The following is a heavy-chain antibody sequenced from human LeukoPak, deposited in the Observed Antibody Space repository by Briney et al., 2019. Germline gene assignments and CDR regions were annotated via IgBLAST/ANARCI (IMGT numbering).Heavy chain of an antibody. V-gene: IGHV3-53*01. CDR2: IYSGGNT. CDR3: ARGETSSYDY. J-gene: IGHJ4*02. D-gene: IGHD2-2*01. CDR1: GFTVSINY. Sequence: GGSLRLSCAASGFTVSINYMSWVRQAPGKGLEWVSVIYSGGNTYYADSVKGRFTISRDNSKNTVYLQMNSLRAEDRAVYYCARGETSSYDYWGQGTLVTVSS.